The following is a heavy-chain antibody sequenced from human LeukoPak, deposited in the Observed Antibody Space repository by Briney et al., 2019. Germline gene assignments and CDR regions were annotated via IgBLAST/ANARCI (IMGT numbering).Heavy chain of an antibody. CDR3: ARDNSVGDVAWWFDP. CDR1: GYTFTSYY. CDR2: INPSGSST. D-gene: IGHD1-26*01. J-gene: IGHJ5*02. Sequence: ASVKVSCKASGYTFTSYYMHWVRHAPGQGLEWVGLINPSGSSTLYAQKFQGRVTMTRDMSTTTDYMELSSLRSEDTAVYYCARDNSVGDVAWWFDPWGQGNLVTVSS. V-gene: IGHV1-46*01.